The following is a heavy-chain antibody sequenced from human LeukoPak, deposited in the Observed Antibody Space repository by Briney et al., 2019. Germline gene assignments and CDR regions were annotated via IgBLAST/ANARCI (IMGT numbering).Heavy chain of an antibody. CDR2: INPNSGGT. J-gene: IGHJ4*02. Sequence: ASVKVSCKASGYTFTSYYMHWVRQAPGQGLEWMGWINPNSGGTNYAQKFQGRVTMTRDTSISTAYMELSRLRSDDTAVYYCARGTTVTTPLDYWGQGTLVTVSS. CDR1: GYTFTSYY. CDR3: ARGTTVTTPLDY. V-gene: IGHV1-2*02. D-gene: IGHD4-17*01.